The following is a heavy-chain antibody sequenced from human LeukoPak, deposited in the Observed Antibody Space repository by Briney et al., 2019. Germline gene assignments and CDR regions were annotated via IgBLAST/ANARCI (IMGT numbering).Heavy chain of an antibody. D-gene: IGHD3-10*01. Sequence: GGSLRLSCAASGFSFSDYYVSWIRQAPGKGLECVSYISSRGTTIYYADSVKGRFTISRDNAKNSLYLQMSSLRAEDTAVYYCARVYYGSGSPRHFGYWGQGTLVTVSS. CDR3: ARVYYGSGSPRHFGY. CDR1: GFSFSDYY. V-gene: IGHV3-11*01. CDR2: ISSRGTTI. J-gene: IGHJ4*02.